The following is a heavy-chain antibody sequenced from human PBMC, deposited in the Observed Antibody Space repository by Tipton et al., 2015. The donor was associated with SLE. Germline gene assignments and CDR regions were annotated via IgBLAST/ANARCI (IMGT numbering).Heavy chain of an antibody. CDR2: INHSGST. CDR1: GGSFSGYY. V-gene: IGHV4-34*01. J-gene: IGHJ4*02. CDR3: ARETSSLFDY. D-gene: IGHD6-19*01. Sequence: TLSLTCAVYGGSFSGYYWSWIRQPPGKGLEWIGEINHSGSTNYNPSLKSRVTMSVDTSKNQFSLKLSSVTAADTAVYYCARETSSLFDYWCQGTLVTVSS.